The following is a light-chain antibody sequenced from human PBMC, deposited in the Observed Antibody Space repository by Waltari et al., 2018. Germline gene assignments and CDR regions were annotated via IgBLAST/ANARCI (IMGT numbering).Light chain of an antibody. CDR2: EAA. CDR1: RDISNN. CDR3: QRHDNLSYT. J-gene: IGKJ2*01. V-gene: IGKV1-33*01. Sequence: DIQMTQSPSSLSASVGDRGTITCQASRDISNNLNWYQQKPGRAPKLLIYEAAKLETGVPSMFSGSGSGTHFTFTISNLQPEDIATYYCQRHDNLSYTFGQGTKLVIK.